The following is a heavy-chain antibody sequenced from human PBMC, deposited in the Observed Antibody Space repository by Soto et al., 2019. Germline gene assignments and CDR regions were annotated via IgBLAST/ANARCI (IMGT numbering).Heavy chain of an antibody. Sequence: SETLSLTCTVSGGSISSYYWSWIRQPAGKGLEWIGRIYTSGSTNYNPSLKSRVTMSVDMSKNQFSLKLSSVTAADTAVYYCARDLLRAVVPAAMGWFDPWGQGTLVTVSS. CDR3: ARDLLRAVVPAAMGWFDP. D-gene: IGHD2-2*01. J-gene: IGHJ5*02. V-gene: IGHV4-4*07. CDR1: GGSISSYY. CDR2: IYTSGST.